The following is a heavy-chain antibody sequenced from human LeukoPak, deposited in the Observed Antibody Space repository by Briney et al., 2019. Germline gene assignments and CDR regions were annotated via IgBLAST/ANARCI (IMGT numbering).Heavy chain of an antibody. V-gene: IGHV3-9*03. CDR2: ISWNSGSI. CDR3: AKGGAGSSSSELDY. D-gene: IGHD6-6*01. CDR1: GFTFDDYA. J-gene: IGHJ4*02. Sequence: GRSLRLSCAASGFTFDDYAMHWVRQARGKGLEWVSGISWNSGSIGYADSVKGRFTISRDNAKNSLYLQMNSLRAEDMALYYCAKGGAGSSSSELDYWGQGTLVTVSS.